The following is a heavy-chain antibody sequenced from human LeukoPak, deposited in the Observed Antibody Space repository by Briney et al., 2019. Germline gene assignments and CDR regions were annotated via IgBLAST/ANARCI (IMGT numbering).Heavy chain of an antibody. CDR3: ARHDNDDDFDY. J-gene: IGHJ4*02. D-gene: IGHD3-16*01. CDR1: GFTFSSFN. CDR2: MSSSSSSYI. Sequence: PGGSLRLSCVASGFTFSSFNMNWVRQVPGKGLEWVSSMSSSSSSYIYYTDSVKGRFTISRDNAKNSLFLQMNSLRAEDTAVYYCARHDNDDDFDYWGQGTLVTVSS. V-gene: IGHV3-21*01.